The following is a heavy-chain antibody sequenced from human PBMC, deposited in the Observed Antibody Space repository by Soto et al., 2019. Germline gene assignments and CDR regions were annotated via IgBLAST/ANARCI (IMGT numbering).Heavy chain of an antibody. D-gene: IGHD2-2*01. CDR1: GGSVESSSC. V-gene: IGHV4-4*02. CDR2: IYHSGTF. J-gene: IGHJ6*02. Sequence: QVRLKESGPGLVKPSGTLSLTCTVSGGSVESSSCWSWVRQAPGKGLEWIGEIYHSGTFNYNPSLVSRVSVSVDKPRNQVSLYLNSVAAADTAVYYCVRSVPAATWSYNGMDVWCQGTTVTVSS. CDR3: VRSVPAATWSYNGMDV.